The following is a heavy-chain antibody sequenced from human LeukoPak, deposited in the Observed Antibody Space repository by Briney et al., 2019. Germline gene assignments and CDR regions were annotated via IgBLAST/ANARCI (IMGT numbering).Heavy chain of an antibody. CDR3: ARGGYFDWFLDY. Sequence: SVKVSCKASGGTFSNYAINWVRQAPGQGLEWMGEIIPISGTANYAQKFQGRVTITADESTSTAYMELSSLRSEDTAVYYCARGGYFDWFLDYWGQGTLVTVSS. V-gene: IGHV1-69*13. J-gene: IGHJ4*02. CDR1: GGTFSNYA. CDR2: IIPISGTA. D-gene: IGHD3-9*01.